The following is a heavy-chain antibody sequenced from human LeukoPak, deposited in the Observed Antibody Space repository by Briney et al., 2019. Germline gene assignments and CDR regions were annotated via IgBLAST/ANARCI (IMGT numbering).Heavy chain of an antibody. J-gene: IGHJ1*01. CDR2: IYSGGGT. V-gene: IGHV3-66*01. CDR1: GFTVSSNY. Sequence: GGSLRLSWAASGFTVSSNYMSWVRQAPGKGLEWVSVIYSGGGTYYADSVKGRFTISRDNSKNTVYLQMNSLRAEDTAVYYCARAGYSMDTEYFQHWGQGTLVTVSS. CDR3: ARAGYSMDTEYFQH. D-gene: IGHD5-18*01.